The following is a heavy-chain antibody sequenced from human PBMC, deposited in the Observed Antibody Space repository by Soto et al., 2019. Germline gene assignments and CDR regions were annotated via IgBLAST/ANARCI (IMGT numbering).Heavy chain of an antibody. CDR1: GFSLSTSGVG. V-gene: IGHV2-5*01. CDR2: IYWSGDE. J-gene: IGHJ3*02. D-gene: IGHD1-1*01. Sequence: SGPTLVNPTQTLTLTCSFSGFSLSTSGVGVGWIRQSPGKALEWLALIYWSGDEHYRPSLKSRLSITKDTSKNHVVLIMTDMDPVATATYYCARGPATLPVFAFDIWGQGTMVTVSS. CDR3: ARGPATLPVFAFDI.